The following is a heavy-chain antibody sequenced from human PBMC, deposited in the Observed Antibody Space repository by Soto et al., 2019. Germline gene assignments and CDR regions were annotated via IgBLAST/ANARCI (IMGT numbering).Heavy chain of an antibody. Sequence: QVQLVQSGAEVKKPGSSVKVSCKASGGTFSSYAISWVRQAPGQGLEWMGGIIPIFGTANYAQKFQGRVTITADQSTSTADLELSSLRSEDTAVYYCAREVLARRQDSYIGGDYYYGMDVWGQGTTVTVSS. CDR3: AREVLARRQDSYIGGDYYYGMDV. D-gene: IGHD5-18*01. CDR1: GGTFSSYA. CDR2: IIPIFGTA. J-gene: IGHJ6*02. V-gene: IGHV1-69*12.